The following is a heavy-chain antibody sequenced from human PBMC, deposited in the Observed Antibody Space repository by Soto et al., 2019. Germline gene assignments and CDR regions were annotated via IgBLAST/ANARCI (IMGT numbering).Heavy chain of an antibody. D-gene: IGHD2-2*01. CDR1: SASISTNSYY. CDR3: GRLVAVSPVANV. CDR2: VFYTGTT. V-gene: IGHV4-39*01. Sequence: PSQTLSLTCGVSSASISTNSYYWGLFPQPPGKGLEWIGSVFYTGTTYYSPSLKSRVTISVDTSKNQFSLALKSVTAADTALYFCGRLVAVSPVANVGGQGSLVTVSA. J-gene: IGHJ4*02.